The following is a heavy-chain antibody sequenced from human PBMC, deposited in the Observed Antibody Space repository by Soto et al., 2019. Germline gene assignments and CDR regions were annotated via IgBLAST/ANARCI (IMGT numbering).Heavy chain of an antibody. D-gene: IGHD3-22*01. CDR1: GYTFTGYY. V-gene: IGHV1-2*02. CDR2: INPNSGGT. Sequence: GASVKVSCKASGYTFTGYYMHWVRQAPGQGLEWMGWINPNSGGTNYAQKFQGRVTMTRDTSISTAYMELSRLRSDDTAVYYCAREYYYDSSGYYSISWFAPWGQGTLVTVSS. J-gene: IGHJ5*02. CDR3: AREYYYDSSGYYSISWFAP.